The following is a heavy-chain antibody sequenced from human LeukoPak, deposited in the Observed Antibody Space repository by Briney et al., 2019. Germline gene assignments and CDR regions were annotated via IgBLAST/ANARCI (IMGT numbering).Heavy chain of an antibody. J-gene: IGHJ4*02. V-gene: IGHV1-8*01. D-gene: IGHD4-17*01. CDR2: MNPNSGNT. CDR3: ARVLATVPTPYY. Sequence: GASVKVSCKASGYTFTSYDINWVRQATGQGLEWMGWMNPNSGNTGYAQKFQGRVTMTRNTSISTAYMELSSLRSEDTAVYYCARVLATVPTPYYWGQGTLVTVSS. CDR1: GYTFTSYD.